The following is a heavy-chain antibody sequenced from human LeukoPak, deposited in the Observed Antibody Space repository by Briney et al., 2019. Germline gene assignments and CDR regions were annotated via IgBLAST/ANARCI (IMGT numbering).Heavy chain of an antibody. J-gene: IGHJ4*02. CDR2: ISNSGSKI. CDR3: AAGGYVGDF. D-gene: IGHD3-10*01. Sequence: GGSLRLSCAASGFTFSSYEMNWVRQAPGKGLEWVSYISNSGSKIFYADSVKGRFTISRDNAKNSLYLQMDSLRAEDTAVYYCAAGGYVGDFWGQGTLVTVSS. V-gene: IGHV3-48*03. CDR1: GFTFSSYE.